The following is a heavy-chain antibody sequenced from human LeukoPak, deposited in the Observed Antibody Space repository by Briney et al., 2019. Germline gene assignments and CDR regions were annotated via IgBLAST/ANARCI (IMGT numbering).Heavy chain of an antibody. CDR2: TSSSRRTK. J-gene: IGHJ2*01. Sequence: GGSLRLSCVASGFTFSSYSMNWVRQAPGKGLEWVSYTSSSRRTKYYADSVKGRFTISRDNAKNSLYLQMNSLGVDDTAVYYCARRGGYGDSYWYFDLWGRGTLVTVSS. D-gene: IGHD4-17*01. CDR1: GFTFSSYS. V-gene: IGHV3-48*01. CDR3: ARRGGYGDSYWYFDL.